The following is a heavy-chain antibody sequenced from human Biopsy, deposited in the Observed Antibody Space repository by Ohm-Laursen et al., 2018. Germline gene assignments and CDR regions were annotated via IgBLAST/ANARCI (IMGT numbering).Heavy chain of an antibody. Sequence: SLRLSCTASGFTFSDYYMSWIRQAPGKGLEWVAHIDVSDYNTYYADSVRGRFTTSRDNSKQMVHLEINSLTADDTAVYYCVKQWGGYNFDSWGQGTLVTVSS. CDR3: VKQWGGYNFDS. J-gene: IGHJ5*01. V-gene: IGHV3-23*01. D-gene: IGHD1-14*01. CDR1: GFTFSDYY. CDR2: IDVSDYNT.